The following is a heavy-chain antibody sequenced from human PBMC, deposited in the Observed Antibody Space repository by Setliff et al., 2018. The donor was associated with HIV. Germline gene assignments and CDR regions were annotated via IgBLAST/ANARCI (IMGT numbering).Heavy chain of an antibody. J-gene: IGHJ2*01. D-gene: IGHD2-2*01. CDR1: GFSFSSYW. CDR3: ARSTEGYFDL. Sequence: PGGSLRLSCEASGFSFSSYWMSWVRQAPGKGLEWVANIKQDGSEKHYMDSVKGRFTISRDNANNSLFLQMDSLRADDTAVYYCARSTEGYFDLWGRGTLVTVSS. CDR2: IKQDGSEK. V-gene: IGHV3-7*01.